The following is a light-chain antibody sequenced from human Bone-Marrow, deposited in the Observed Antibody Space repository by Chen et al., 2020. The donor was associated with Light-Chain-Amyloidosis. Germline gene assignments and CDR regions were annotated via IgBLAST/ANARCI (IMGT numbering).Light chain of an antibody. Sequence: DIVMTQFPDSLAVSLGESDTINCKSSQSVLDSSNNKNYLAWYQQKPGQPPKVLISWASTRESGVPDRFSGSGSWTDFTLTISNVQAEDVAVYYCQQFFSTLTFGQGTKLEIK. CDR2: WAS. CDR1: QSVLDSSNNKNY. J-gene: IGKJ2*01. CDR3: QQFFSTLT. V-gene: IGKV4-1*01.